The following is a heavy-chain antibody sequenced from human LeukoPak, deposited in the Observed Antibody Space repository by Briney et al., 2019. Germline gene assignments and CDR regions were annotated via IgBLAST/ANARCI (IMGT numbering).Heavy chain of an antibody. V-gene: IGHV4-39*07. CDR3: ARDTSGSYFFDY. CDR1: GGSISSSSYY. Sequence: PSETLSLTCTVSGGSISSSSYYWGWIRQPPGKGLGWIGSIYYSGSTYYNPSLKSRVTISVDTSKNQFSLKLSSLTAADTAVYYCARDTSGSYFFDYWGQGTLVTVSS. J-gene: IGHJ4*02. D-gene: IGHD1-26*01. CDR2: IYYSGST.